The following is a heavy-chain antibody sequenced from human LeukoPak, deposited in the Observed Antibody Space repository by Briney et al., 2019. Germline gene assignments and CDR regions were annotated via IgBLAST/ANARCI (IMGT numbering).Heavy chain of an antibody. CDR3: ARSQYDFWSGSAYGMDV. CDR2: TYYSGST. Sequence: SETLSLTCTVSGGSISSYYWSWIRQPPGKGLEWIGYTYYSGSTNYNPSHKSRVTISVDTSKNQFSLKLSSVTAADTAVYYCARSQYDFWSGSAYGMDVWGQGTTVTVSS. J-gene: IGHJ6*02. V-gene: IGHV4-59*01. CDR1: GGSISSYY. D-gene: IGHD3-3*01.